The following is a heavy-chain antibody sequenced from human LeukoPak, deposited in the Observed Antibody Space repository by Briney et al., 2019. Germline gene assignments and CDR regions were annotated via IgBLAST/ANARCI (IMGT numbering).Heavy chain of an antibody. CDR1: GYTFTSYG. CDR2: ISTYNGNT. Sequence: ASVKVSCKASGYTFTSYGISWVRQAPGQGLDWMGWISTYNGNTNYAQKLQGRVTMTTDTSTSTAYMELRSLRSDDTAVYYCARVVIYYDSSGYYYVRPRYFDYWGQGTLVTVSS. D-gene: IGHD3-22*01. CDR3: ARVVIYYDSSGYYYVRPRYFDY. V-gene: IGHV1-18*01. J-gene: IGHJ4*02.